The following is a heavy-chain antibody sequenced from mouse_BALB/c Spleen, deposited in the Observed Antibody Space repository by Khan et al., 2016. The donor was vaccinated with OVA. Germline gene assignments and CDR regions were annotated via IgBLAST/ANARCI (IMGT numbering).Heavy chain of an antibody. V-gene: IGHV3-6*02. J-gene: IGHJ3*01. CDR2: IRYDGNS. CDR3: ARGGSSGPAWFAY. Sequence: EVKLEESGPGLVKPSQSLSLTCSVTGYSITSGYFWNWIRQFPGNKLEWMGYIRYDGNSNYNPSLKHRISITRDTSKNQFFLKLNSVTPEDTATYYCARGGSSGPAWFAYWGQGTLVTVSA. D-gene: IGHD3-1*01. CDR1: GYSITSGYF.